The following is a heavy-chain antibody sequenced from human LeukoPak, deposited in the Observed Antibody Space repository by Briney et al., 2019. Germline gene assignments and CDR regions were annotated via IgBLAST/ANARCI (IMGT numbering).Heavy chain of an antibody. Sequence: ASVKVSCKASGYTFTSYYMHWVRQAPGQGLEWMGIINPSGGSTSYAQKLQGRVTMTTDTSTSTAYMELRSLRSDDTAVYYCARVFDAFDIWGQGTMVTVSS. CDR3: ARVFDAFDI. J-gene: IGHJ3*02. CDR1: GYTFTSYY. CDR2: INPSGGST. V-gene: IGHV1-46*01.